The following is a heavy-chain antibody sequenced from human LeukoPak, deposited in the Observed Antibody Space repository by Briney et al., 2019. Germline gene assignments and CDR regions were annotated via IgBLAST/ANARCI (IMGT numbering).Heavy chain of an antibody. CDR1: GGSISTYY. CDR3: ARDTTRARYSSD. CDR2: IFYSGST. V-gene: IGHV4-59*12. J-gene: IGHJ4*02. Sequence: PSETLSLTCTVSGGSISTYYWTWIRQPPGKGLEWIGYIFYSGSTNYNPSLKSRVTISVDKSKNQFSLKLSSVTAADTAVYYCARDTTRARYSSDWGQGTLVTVSS. D-gene: IGHD6-25*01.